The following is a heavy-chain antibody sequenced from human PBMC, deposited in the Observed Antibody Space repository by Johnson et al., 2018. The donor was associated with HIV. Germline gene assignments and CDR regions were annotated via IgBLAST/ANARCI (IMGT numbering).Heavy chain of an antibody. CDR3: ARDRKSGSYGVDAFDI. CDR2: ISSSGSTI. D-gene: IGHD1-26*01. V-gene: IGHV3-11*04. CDR1: GFTFSDYY. J-gene: IGHJ3*02. Sequence: QVQLVESGGGLVQPGGSLRLSCVVSGFTFSDYYMDWVRQAPGKGLEWVSYISSSGSTIYYADSVKGRFTISRDNAKNSLYLQMNSLRAEDTAVYYCARDRKSGSYGVDAFDIWGQGTMVTVSS.